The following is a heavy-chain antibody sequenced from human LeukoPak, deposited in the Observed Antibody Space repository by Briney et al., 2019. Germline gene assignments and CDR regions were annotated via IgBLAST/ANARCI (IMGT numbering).Heavy chain of an antibody. CDR2: INWNGGVT. V-gene: IGHV3-20*04. CDR3: ATLSQGHYDFWSGYYTGIGDY. D-gene: IGHD3-3*01. J-gene: IGHJ4*02. Sequence: GGSLRLSCAASGVVFEDYGMSWVRQAPGKGLEWVSGINWNGGVTDYADSVKGRFTISRDNAKNSLYLQMNSLRAEDTAVYYCATLSQGHYDFWSGYYTGIGDYWGQGTLVTVSS. CDR1: GVVFEDYG.